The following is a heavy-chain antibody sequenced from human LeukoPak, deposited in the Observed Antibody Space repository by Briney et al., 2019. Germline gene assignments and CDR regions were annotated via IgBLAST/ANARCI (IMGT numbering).Heavy chain of an antibody. CDR2: IRYDGRNK. CDR3: AKDRIAARRVESYFDY. V-gene: IGHV3-30*02. CDR1: GFTFSSYG. D-gene: IGHD6-6*01. J-gene: IGHJ4*02. Sequence: GGSLRPSCAASGFTFSSYGMHWVRQAPGKGLEWVAFIRYDGRNKYYADSVKGRFTIPRDNSKNTRYLQMNSLRAEDTAVYYCAKDRIAARRVESYFDYWGQGTLVTVSS.